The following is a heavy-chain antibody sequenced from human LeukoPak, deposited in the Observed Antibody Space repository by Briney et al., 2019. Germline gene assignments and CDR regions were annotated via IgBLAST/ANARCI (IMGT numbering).Heavy chain of an antibody. CDR3: ARVTDYYSSGSYSKAWFDP. CDR1: GGSISSGDYY. Sequence: PSQTLSLTCTVSGGSISSGDYYWSWIRQPPGKGLEWIGYIYYSGSTYYNPSLKSRVTISVDTSKNQFPLKLSSVTAADTAVYYCARVTDYYSSGSYSKAWFDPWGQGTLVTVSS. J-gene: IGHJ5*02. D-gene: IGHD3-10*01. V-gene: IGHV4-30-4*01. CDR2: IYYSGST.